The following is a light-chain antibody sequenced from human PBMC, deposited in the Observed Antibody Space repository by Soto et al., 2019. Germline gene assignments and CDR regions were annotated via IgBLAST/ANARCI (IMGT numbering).Light chain of an antibody. J-gene: IGLJ7*01. CDR1: NIGSKS. Sequence: SYELTQPPSVSVAPGKTARITCGGNNIGSKSVHWYPQKPGQAPVVVMYYDSDRPSGIPERFSGAKSGNTATLTISRVEAGDEADYYCQVWDKSSDHAVFGGGTQLTVL. CDR3: QVWDKSSDHAV. V-gene: IGLV3-21*04. CDR2: YDS.